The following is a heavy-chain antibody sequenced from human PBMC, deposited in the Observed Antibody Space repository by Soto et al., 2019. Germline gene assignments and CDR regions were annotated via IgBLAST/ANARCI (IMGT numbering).Heavy chain of an antibody. CDR1: GFTFSSYG. V-gene: IGHV3-30*18. CDR3: AKDLWDIGLVLGGDYYYYYGMDV. J-gene: IGHJ6*02. D-gene: IGHD5-12*01. Sequence: PGGSLRLSCAASGFTFSSYGMHWVRQAPGKGLEWVAVISYDGSNKYYADSVKGRFTISRDNSKNTLYLQMNSLRAEDTAVYYCAKDLWDIGLVLGGDYYYYYGMDVWGQGTTVTVSS. CDR2: ISYDGSNK.